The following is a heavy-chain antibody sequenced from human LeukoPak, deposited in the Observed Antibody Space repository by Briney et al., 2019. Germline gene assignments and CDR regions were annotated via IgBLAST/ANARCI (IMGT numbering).Heavy chain of an antibody. J-gene: IGHJ4*02. CDR2: IKSKTDGGTT. CDR3: TTDHDYGDYDGY. V-gene: IGHV3-15*01. D-gene: IGHD4-17*01. CDR1: GFTFSSYS. Sequence: PGGSLRLSCAASGFTFSSYSMNWVRQAPGKGLEWVGRIKSKTDGGTTDYAAPVKGRFTISRDDSKNTLYLQMNSLKTEDTAVYYCTTDHDYGDYDGYWGQGTLVTVSS.